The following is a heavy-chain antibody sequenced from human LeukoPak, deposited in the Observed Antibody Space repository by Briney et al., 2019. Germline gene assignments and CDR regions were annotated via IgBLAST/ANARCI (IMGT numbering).Heavy chain of an antibody. D-gene: IGHD3-10*01. CDR2: VIPIFGTA. V-gene: IGHV1-69*06. J-gene: IGHJ6*03. CDR1: GYTFTSYA. CDR3: ARVRGVIITSDAYMDV. Sequence: GASVKVSCKASGYTFTSYAISWVRQAPGQGLEWMGGVIPIFGTANYAQKFQGRVTITADKSTSTAYMELSSLRSEDTAVYYCARVRGVIITSDAYMDVWGKGTTVTVSS.